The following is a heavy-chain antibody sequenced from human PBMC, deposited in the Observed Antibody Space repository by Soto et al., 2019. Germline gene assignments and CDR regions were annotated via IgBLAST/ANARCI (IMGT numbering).Heavy chain of an antibody. CDR1: GVTFSSYA. Sequence: ASVKVSCKASGVTFSSYAISGVRQPRGQGLEWMGGIIPIFGTANYAQKFQGRVTITADKSTSTAYIELSSLRSDDTAVYYCASRLVDAYGDSLPHFDYWGQGTLVTVSS. J-gene: IGHJ4*02. CDR3: ASRLVDAYGDSLPHFDY. CDR2: IIPIFGTA. V-gene: IGHV1-69*06. D-gene: IGHD4-17*01.